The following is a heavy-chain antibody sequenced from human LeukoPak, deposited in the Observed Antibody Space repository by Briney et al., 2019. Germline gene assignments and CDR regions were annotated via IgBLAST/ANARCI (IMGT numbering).Heavy chain of an antibody. CDR2: IWYDGSDK. D-gene: IGHD4-11*01. J-gene: IGHJ4*02. V-gene: IGHV3-33*06. CDR1: GFTFSSYG. Sequence: GGSLRLSCAASGFTFSSYGMHWVRQAPGKGLEWVTVIWYDGSDKYYADSVKGRFTISRDNSKNTLYLQMNSLRAEDTAVYYCAKATTVTTPLVDYWGQGTLVTVSS. CDR3: AKATTVTTPLVDY.